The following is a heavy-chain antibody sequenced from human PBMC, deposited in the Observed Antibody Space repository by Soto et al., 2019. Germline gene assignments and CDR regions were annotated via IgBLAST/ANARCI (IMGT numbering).Heavy chain of an antibody. D-gene: IGHD6-13*01. V-gene: IGHV4-31*03. Sequence: VQLQESGPGLVKPSQTLSLTCTVSNGYIRSGGYFWSWVRQHPGKGLEWIGHIYYGGRTSYNPSLESRVAMSVDTSKNEFTLKVNSVTAADTAIYYCARFAKEENPKLESWYAFDFWGRGTLVTVSS. CDR3: ARFAKEENPKLESWYAFDF. J-gene: IGHJ4*02. CDR2: IYYGGRT. CDR1: NGYIRSGGYF.